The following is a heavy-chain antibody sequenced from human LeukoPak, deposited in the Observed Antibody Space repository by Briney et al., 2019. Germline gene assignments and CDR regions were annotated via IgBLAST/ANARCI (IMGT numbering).Heavy chain of an antibody. J-gene: IGHJ4*02. V-gene: IGHV3-23*01. CDR1: GFTLSSYA. CDR2: ISGSGSMT. Sequence: GGSLRFSCAASGFTLSSYAIAWVRRAPGKGLKWVSTISGSGSMTYYADSVKGRFTVSRDNTKNSLYLQMNSLRAEDTAVFYCARDQYDTWSRRGNFDSWGQGTLVIVSS. D-gene: IGHD3-3*01. CDR3: ARDQYDTWSRRGNFDS.